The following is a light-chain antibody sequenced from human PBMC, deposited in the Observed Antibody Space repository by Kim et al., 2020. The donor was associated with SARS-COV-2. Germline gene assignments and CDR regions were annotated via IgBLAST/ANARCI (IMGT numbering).Light chain of an antibody. J-gene: IGKJ4*01. CDR1: QSVSSH. CDR3: QQRSNWPPLT. CDR2: DAS. Sequence: SPGERATLSCRARQSVSSHLAWYQQKPGQAPRLLIYDASNRATGIPARFSGSGSGTDFTLTISSLEPEDFAVYYCQQRSNWPPLTFGGGTKVDIK. V-gene: IGKV3-11*01.